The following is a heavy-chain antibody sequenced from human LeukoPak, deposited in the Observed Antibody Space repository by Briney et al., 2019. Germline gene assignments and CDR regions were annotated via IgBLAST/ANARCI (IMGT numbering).Heavy chain of an antibody. D-gene: IGHD1-14*01. CDR1: GYTLIDDY. J-gene: IGHJ4*02. V-gene: IGHV1-2*02. CDR3: ARATVTALDY. CDR2: INPKNGGT. Sequence: ASVKVSCKVSGYTLIDDYIHWVRQAPGQGLEWMGWINPKNGGTNYAQKFQGTITMTRDTSINTVYMSLVGLRSDDTATYYCARATVTALDYWGQGTQVTVSS.